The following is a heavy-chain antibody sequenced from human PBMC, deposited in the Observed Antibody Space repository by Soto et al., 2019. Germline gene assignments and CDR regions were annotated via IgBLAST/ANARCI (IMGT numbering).Heavy chain of an antibody. CDR2: INPNSGGT. CDR1: GYTFTGYY. V-gene: IGHV1-2*04. Sequence: ASLKVSCKASGYTFTGYYMHWVRQAPGQGLEWMGWINPNSGGTNYAQKFQGWVTMTRDTSISTAYMELGRLRSDDTAVYYCARAFYCSSTSCYSWFDPWGQGTLVTVSS. CDR3: ARAFYCSSTSCYSWFDP. D-gene: IGHD2-2*01. J-gene: IGHJ5*02.